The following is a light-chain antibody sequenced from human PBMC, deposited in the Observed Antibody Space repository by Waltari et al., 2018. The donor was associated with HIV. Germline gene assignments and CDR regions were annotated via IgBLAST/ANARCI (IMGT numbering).Light chain of an antibody. CDR3: SSYTSSSTLVV. CDR1: RSDVGGDNY. V-gene: IGLV2-14*01. CDR2: EVS. J-gene: IGLJ2*01. Sequence: QSALTQPASVSGSPGQSITISCTGTRSDVGGDNYVSWYQQHPGKAPKLMIYEVSNRPSGVSNRFSGSKSGNTASLTISGLQAEDEADYYCSSYTSSSTLVVFGGGTKLTVL.